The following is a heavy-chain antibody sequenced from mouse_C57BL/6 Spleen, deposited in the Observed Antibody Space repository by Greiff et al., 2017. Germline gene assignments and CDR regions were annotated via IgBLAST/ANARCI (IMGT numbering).Heavy chain of an antibody. J-gene: IGHJ4*01. CDR2: IDPNSGGT. Sequence: VKLSCKASGYTFTSYWMHWVKQRPGRGLEWIGRIDPNSGGTKYNEKFQSKATLTVDKPSSTAYMQLSSLTSEDSAVYYCARWAQATSYAMDYWGQGTSVTVSS. D-gene: IGHD3-2*02. V-gene: IGHV1-72*01. CDR3: ARWAQATSYAMDY. CDR1: GYTFTSYW.